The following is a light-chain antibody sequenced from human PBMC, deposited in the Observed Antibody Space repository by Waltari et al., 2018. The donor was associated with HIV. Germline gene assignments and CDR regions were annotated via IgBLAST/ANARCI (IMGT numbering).Light chain of an antibody. J-gene: IGLJ3*02. CDR1: SSSIGNYT. Sequence: QSVLTQPPSASGTPGQRVTISCSGSSSSIGNYTINWYRQLTGMAPKLLIYSNNQRPSGVPDRFSGSKSGTSASLAISGLQSEDEADYSCSTWDASLNGWVFGGGTKLTVL. CDR2: SNN. V-gene: IGLV1-44*01. CDR3: STWDASLNGWV.